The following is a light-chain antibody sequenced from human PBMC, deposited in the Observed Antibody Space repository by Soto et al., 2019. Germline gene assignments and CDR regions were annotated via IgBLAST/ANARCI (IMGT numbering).Light chain of an antibody. Sequence: EIVLTQSPGTLSLSPGERATLSCRASQSVSSSYLAWYQQKPGQAPRLLIYGASSGATGIPDRFSGSGSGTDFTLTISRLEPEDFAVYYCQQYGSSPLTFGGGTKWISN. V-gene: IGKV3-20*01. CDR1: QSVSSSY. CDR2: GAS. CDR3: QQYGSSPLT. J-gene: IGKJ4*01.